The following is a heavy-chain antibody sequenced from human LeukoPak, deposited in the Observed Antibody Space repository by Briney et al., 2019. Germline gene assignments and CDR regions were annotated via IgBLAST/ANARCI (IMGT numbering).Heavy chain of an antibody. V-gene: IGHV3-7*01. CDR3: ARGGYYFDY. J-gene: IGHJ4*02. Sequence: GGSLRLSCAASGLTFNDLWMTWVRQAPGKGPEWVANIKGDGSEKVYVDSVKGRFTISRDNAKNSLFLEMSSLRVEDTAVYYCARGGYYFDYWGQGTLVTVSS. CDR2: IKGDGSEK. CDR1: GLTFNDLW. D-gene: IGHD3-16*01.